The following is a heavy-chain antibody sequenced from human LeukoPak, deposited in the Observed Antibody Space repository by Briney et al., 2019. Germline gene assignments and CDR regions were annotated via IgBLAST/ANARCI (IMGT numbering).Heavy chain of an antibody. Sequence: LGESLKISCKGSGYSFTSYWIGWVRQMPGKGLEWMGIIYPGDSDTRYSPSFQGQVTISADKSISTAYLQWSSLKASDTAMYYCARTTLYGDYLSPVDYWGQGTLVTVSS. J-gene: IGHJ4*02. CDR3: ARTTLYGDYLSPVDY. D-gene: IGHD4-17*01. CDR1: GYSFTSYW. V-gene: IGHV5-51*01. CDR2: IYPGDSDT.